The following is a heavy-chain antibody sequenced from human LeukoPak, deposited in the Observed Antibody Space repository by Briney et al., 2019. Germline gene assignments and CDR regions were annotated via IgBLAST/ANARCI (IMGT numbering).Heavy chain of an antibody. CDR2: IYYSGST. CDR3: ARAATYYDFSSGYLGRRFDP. Sequence: SETLSLTCTVSGGSISSYYWSWIRQPPGKGLEWIGYIYYSGSTNYNPSLKSRVTISVDPSKNQFSLKLSSVTAADMAVYYCARAATYYDFSSGYLGRRFDPWGQGTLVTVSS. V-gene: IGHV4-59*01. D-gene: IGHD3-3*01. J-gene: IGHJ5*02. CDR1: GGSISSYY.